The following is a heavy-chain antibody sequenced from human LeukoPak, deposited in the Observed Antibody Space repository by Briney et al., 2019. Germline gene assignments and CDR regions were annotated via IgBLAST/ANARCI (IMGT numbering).Heavy chain of an antibody. CDR2: IYYSGST. Sequence: SETLSLTCTVSGGSISSYYWSWIRQPPGKVLEWIGYIYYSGSTNYNPSLKSRVTISVDTSKNQFSLKLSSVTAADTAVYYCARSPYGEPIDYWGQGTLVTVSS. D-gene: IGHD4-17*01. J-gene: IGHJ4*02. CDR3: ARSPYGEPIDY. V-gene: IGHV4-59*01. CDR1: GGSISSYY.